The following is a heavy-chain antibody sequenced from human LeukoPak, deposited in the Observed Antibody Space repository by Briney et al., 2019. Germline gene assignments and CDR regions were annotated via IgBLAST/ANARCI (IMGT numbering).Heavy chain of an antibody. CDR1: GFTFSSYS. Sequence: PGGSLRLSCAASGFTFSSYSMNWVRQAPGKGLEWVSSISSSSSYIYYADSVKGRFTISRDNAKDSLYLQMNRLRGEDTAVYYCARAVYCGGDCYPPHLDYWGQGTLVTVSS. CDR2: ISSSSSYI. J-gene: IGHJ4*02. V-gene: IGHV3-21*01. CDR3: ARAVYCGGDCYPPHLDY. D-gene: IGHD2-21*02.